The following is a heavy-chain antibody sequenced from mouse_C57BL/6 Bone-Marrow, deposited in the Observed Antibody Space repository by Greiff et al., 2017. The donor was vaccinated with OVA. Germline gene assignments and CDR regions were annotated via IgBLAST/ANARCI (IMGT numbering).Heavy chain of an antibody. V-gene: IGHV1-82*01. D-gene: IGHD1-1*01. CDR1: GYAFSSSW. J-gene: IGHJ3*01. CDR3: ARDYYGSSEFAY. CDR2: IYPGDGDT. Sequence: QVQLKESGPELVKPGASVKISCKASGYAFSSSWMNWVKQRPGKGLEWIGRIYPGDGDTNYNGKFKGKATLTADKSSSTAYMQLSSLTSEDSAVYFCARDYYGSSEFAYWDQGTLVTVSA.